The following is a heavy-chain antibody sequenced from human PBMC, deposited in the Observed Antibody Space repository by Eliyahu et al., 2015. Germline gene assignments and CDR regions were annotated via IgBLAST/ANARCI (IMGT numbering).Heavy chain of an antibody. J-gene: IGHJ6*03. CDR3: ARGRMSPLYSNHSYYYMDV. CDR1: GGXFSXYY. D-gene: IGHD4-11*01. V-gene: IGHV4-34*01. Sequence: QVQLQQWGAGLLKPSETLSLTCAVXGGXFSXYYWNWIRQPPGQGLEWIGEINHSGSTNYNPSLSRVTISVDTSKNQFSLKLSSVTAADTAVYYCARGRMSPLYSNHSYYYMDVWGKGTTVTVSS. CDR2: INHSGST.